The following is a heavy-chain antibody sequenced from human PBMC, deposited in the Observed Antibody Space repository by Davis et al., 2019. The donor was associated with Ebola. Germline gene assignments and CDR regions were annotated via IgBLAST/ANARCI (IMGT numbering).Heavy chain of an antibody. J-gene: IGHJ6*02. Sequence: GESLKISCAASGFTFSSYSMNWVRQAPGKGLEWVSYISSSSSTIYYADSVKGRFTISRDNAKNSLYLQMNSLRDEDTAVYYCARDRSIAARPVYYYGMDVWGQGTTVTVSS. CDR3: ARDRSIAARPVYYYGMDV. D-gene: IGHD6-6*01. CDR1: GFTFSSYS. CDR2: ISSSSSTI. V-gene: IGHV3-48*02.